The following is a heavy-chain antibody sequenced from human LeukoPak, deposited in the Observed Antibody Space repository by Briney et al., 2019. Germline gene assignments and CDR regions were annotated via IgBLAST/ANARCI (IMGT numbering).Heavy chain of an antibody. D-gene: IGHD5-18*01. V-gene: IGHV3-21*01. J-gene: IGHJ4*02. CDR1: GFTVSSNY. Sequence: SPGGSLRLSCAASGFTVSSNYMNWVRQAPGKGLEWVSSISSSSSYIYYADSVKGRFTISRDNAKNSLYLQMNSLRAEDTAVYYCARDGSSYGYGFFDYWGQGTLVTVSS. CDR3: ARDGSSYGYGFFDY. CDR2: ISSSSSYI.